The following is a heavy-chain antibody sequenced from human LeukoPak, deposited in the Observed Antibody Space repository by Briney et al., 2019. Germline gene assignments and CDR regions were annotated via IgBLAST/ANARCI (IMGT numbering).Heavy chain of an antibody. CDR3: VKRYYDGSGYYYFDL. V-gene: IGHV3-64D*09. CDR1: GFTFSSYV. Sequence: GGSLRLSCSASGFTFSSYVMDWVRQAPGKGLEHVSAISSNGGNTFYADSVRGRFTISRDNSKNTLCLQMSSLRAEDTAVYYCVKRYYDGSGYYYFDLWGRGTLVTVSS. CDR2: ISSNGGNT. D-gene: IGHD3-22*01. J-gene: IGHJ2*01.